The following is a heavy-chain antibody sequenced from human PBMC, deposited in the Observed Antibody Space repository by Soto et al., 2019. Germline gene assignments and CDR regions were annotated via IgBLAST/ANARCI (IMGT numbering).Heavy chain of an antibody. CDR2: ISSSGSTI. J-gene: IGHJ6*03. CDR3: AGVPGGWRSFEYYMDV. CDR1: GFTFSDYY. Sequence: GGSLRLSCAASGFTFSDYYMSWIRQAPGKGLEWVSYISSSGSTIYYADSVKGRFTISRDNAKNSLYLQMNSLRAEDTAVYYCAGVPGGWRSFEYYMDVWGKGTTVTVSS. V-gene: IGHV3-11*01. D-gene: IGHD6-19*01.